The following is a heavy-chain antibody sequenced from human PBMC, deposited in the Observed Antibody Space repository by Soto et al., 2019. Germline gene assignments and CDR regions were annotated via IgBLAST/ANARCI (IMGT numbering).Heavy chain of an antibody. CDR1: GYTFTSYG. Sequence: GASVKVSCKASGYTFTSYGISWVRQAPGQGLEWMGWISAYNGNTNYAQKLQGRVTMTTDTSTSTAYMELRSLRSDDTAVYYCARDPPIMITFGGPTVKTGDFDYWGQGTLVTVS. V-gene: IGHV1-18*01. J-gene: IGHJ4*02. D-gene: IGHD3-16*01. CDR3: ARDPPIMITFGGPTVKTGDFDY. CDR2: ISAYNGNT.